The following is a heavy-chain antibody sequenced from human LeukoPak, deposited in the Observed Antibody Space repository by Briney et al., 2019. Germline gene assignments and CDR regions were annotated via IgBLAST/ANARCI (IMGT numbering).Heavy chain of an antibody. J-gene: IGHJ4*02. Sequence: PGGSLRLSCAASGFTFSSYWMSWVRQAPGKGLEWVANIKQDGSEKYYVDSVKGRFTISRDNAKNSLYLQMNSLRAEDTAVYYCATGGSGWYSDYFDYWGQGTLVTVSS. CDR2: IKQDGSEK. CDR1: GFTFSSYW. V-gene: IGHV3-7*01. CDR3: ATGGSGWYSDYFDY. D-gene: IGHD6-19*01.